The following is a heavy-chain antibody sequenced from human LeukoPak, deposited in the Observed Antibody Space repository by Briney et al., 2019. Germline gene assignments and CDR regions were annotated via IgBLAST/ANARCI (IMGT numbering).Heavy chain of an antibody. V-gene: IGHV1-18*01. Sequence: ASVKVSCKASGYTFTSYGISWVRQAPGQGLEWMGWISAYNGNTNYAQKLQGRVTMSTDTSTSTVYMELRSLRSDDTAVYYCARVLYYYDSSGRIGAFDIWGQGTMVTVSS. D-gene: IGHD3-22*01. CDR1: GYTFTSYG. CDR3: ARVLYYYDSSGRIGAFDI. J-gene: IGHJ3*02. CDR2: ISAYNGNT.